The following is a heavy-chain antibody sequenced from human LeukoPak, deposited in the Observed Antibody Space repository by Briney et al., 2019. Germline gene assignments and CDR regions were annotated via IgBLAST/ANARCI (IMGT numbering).Heavy chain of an antibody. CDR1: GYTFTSYG. V-gene: IGHV1-18*01. D-gene: IGHD1-26*01. Sequence: ASVKVSCKASGYTFTSYGISWVRQAPGQGLEWMGWTSVYNGNTNYAQKFQGRVTMTTDTSTNTACMELRSLRSDDTAMYYCARVDSGRYYGHDYWGQGTLVTVTS. CDR2: TSVYNGNT. CDR3: ARVDSGRYYGHDY. J-gene: IGHJ4*02.